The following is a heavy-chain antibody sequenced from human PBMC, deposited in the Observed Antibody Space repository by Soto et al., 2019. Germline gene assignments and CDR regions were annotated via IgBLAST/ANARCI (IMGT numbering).Heavy chain of an antibody. D-gene: IGHD5-12*01. Sequence: ASVNVSCKASGYTFTSYAMHWVRQAPGQGLEWMWWINSGNGKTKXSQNFQCRVXITRETSASSAXMELIXVRSEGTAVYYCARTNSGYVLFDYWRQGTLVTVSS. V-gene: IGHV1-3*01. CDR2: INSGNGKT. CDR1: GYTFTSYA. J-gene: IGHJ4*02. CDR3: ARTNSGYVLFDY.